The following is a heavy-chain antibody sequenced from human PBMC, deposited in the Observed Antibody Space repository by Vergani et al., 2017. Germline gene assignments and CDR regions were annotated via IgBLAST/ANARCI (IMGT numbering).Heavy chain of an antibody. D-gene: IGHD2-15*01. V-gene: IGHV3-30*02. J-gene: IGHJ4*02. CDR1: GFTFNRYG. Sequence: VQLVESGGGLVQPGGSLKLSCAASGFTFNRYGMQWVRQAPGKGLVWVAYVLFDGSNEYYADSVKGRFIVSRDNSNDALYLQMNSLRTDDTAVYYCARELAYCHEGSCALWGQGSVVTVSS. CDR3: ARELAYCHEGSCAL. CDR2: VLFDGSNE.